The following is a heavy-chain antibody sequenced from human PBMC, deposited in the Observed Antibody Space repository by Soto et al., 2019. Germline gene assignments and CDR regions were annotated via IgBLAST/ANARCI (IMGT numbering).Heavy chain of an antibody. CDR3: ARYTGSNSLFDS. CDR2: INPKSGYT. CDR1: VYTYTGDY. V-gene: IGHV1-2*02. J-gene: IGHJ4*02. Sequence: GASVEVTCKASVYTYTGDYLHCVRQAPGQGLEWMAWINPKSGYTKSAQKFQARVTLTRDTSISTAYMELRSLRSEDTAVYFCARYTGSNSLFDSLGQGTLVTVSS. D-gene: IGHD1-26*01.